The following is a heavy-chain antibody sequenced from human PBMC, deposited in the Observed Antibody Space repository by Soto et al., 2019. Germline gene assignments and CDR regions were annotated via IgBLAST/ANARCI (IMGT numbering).Heavy chain of an antibody. CDR3: ARSIMLAGDY. D-gene: IGHD2-8*01. CDR1: GYTFTSYA. J-gene: IGHJ4*02. V-gene: IGHV1-3*01. CDR2: INAGNGNT. Sequence: QVQLVQSGAEVKKPGASVKVSCKASGYTFTSYAMPWVRQAPGQRLEWMGWINAGNGNTKYSQKFQGRVTITRDASVSTAYMELSSMRSEDTAVYYCARSIMLAGDYWGQGTLVTVSS.